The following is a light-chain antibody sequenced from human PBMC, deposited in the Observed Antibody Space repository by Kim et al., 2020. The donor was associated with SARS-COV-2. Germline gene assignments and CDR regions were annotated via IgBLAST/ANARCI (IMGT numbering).Light chain of an antibody. CDR1: SGDSSYA. Sequence: HLVLTQSSSVSASLGASVKITCTLSSGDSSYAIAWHQQQPEKGLRYLMMLNSDGSHSKGDGIPDRFAGPSSGTERYLTISSLQSEEEVDYYCQTWGTGISLFGGGTQLTV. V-gene: IGLV4-69*01. CDR2: LNSDGSH. J-gene: IGLJ3*02. CDR3: QTWGTGISL.